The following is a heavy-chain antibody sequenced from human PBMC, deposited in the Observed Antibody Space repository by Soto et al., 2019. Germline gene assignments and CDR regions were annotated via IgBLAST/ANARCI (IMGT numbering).Heavy chain of an antibody. D-gene: IGHD2-15*01. V-gene: IGHV3-23*01. J-gene: IGHJ4*02. CDR3: AGHGGYSY. CDR1: GFTLRTNG. CDR2: ILGSGGDT. Sequence: GGSLRLSCAATGFTLRTNGMSWFRQAPGKGLEWVSSILGSGGDTYYADSLKGRFTISRDNSKNTLYLQLNSLGAEDTALYYCAGHGGYSYLGQGTLVTVTS.